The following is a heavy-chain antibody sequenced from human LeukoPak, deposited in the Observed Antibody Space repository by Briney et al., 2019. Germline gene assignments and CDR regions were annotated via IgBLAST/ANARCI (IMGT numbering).Heavy chain of an antibody. CDR2: INPNSGGT. V-gene: IGHV1-2*06. D-gene: IGHD5-18*01. CDR1: GYTFTGYY. J-gene: IGHJ4*02. CDR3: ARGGKLPPMVNFDY. Sequence: ASVKVSCXASGYTFTGYYMHWVRQAPGQGLEWMGRINPNSGGTNYAQKFQGRVTMTRDTSISTAYMELSRLRSDDTAVYYCARGGKLPPMVNFDYWGPGTLVTVSS.